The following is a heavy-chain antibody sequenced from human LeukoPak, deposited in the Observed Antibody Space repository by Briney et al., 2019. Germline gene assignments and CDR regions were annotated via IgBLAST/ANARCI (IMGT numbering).Heavy chain of an antibody. D-gene: IGHD3-10*02. J-gene: IGHJ6*04. Sequence: PGRSLRLSCVASGFTFTGHSMHWVRQAPGKGLEWVAVVAHDEKTIFYADSLKGRFTISRDNAKNSLYLQMNSLRAEDTAVYYCAELGITMIGGVWGKGTTVTISS. CDR3: AELGITMIGGV. V-gene: IGHV3-30*04. CDR1: GFTFTGHS. CDR2: VAHDEKTI.